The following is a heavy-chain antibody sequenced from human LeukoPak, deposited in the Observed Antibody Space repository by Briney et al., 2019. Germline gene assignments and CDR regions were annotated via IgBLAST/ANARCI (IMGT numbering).Heavy chain of an antibody. Sequence: SETQSLTCTVSGGSISSYYWSWIRQPPGKGLEWIGYIYTSGSTNYNPSLKSRVTISVDTSKNQFSLKLSSVTAADTAVYYCARHIVENSLYYYYYYMDVWGKGTTVTVSS. CDR1: GGSISSYY. CDR2: IYTSGST. D-gene: IGHD5-24*01. J-gene: IGHJ6*03. V-gene: IGHV4-4*09. CDR3: ARHIVENSLYYYYYYMDV.